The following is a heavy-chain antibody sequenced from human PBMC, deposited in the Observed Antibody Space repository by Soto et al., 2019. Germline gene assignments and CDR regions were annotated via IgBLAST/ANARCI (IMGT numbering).Heavy chain of an antibody. CDR1: GYTFLYYH. CDR3: ARTWRRHDAFDI. Sequence: ASVKVACKASGYTFLYYHIQWVRQAPGQGLEWMGWINPNSGDTKYAQKFQGWVTMTRDSSISTAYMDLSRLRSDDTAVYYCARTWRRHDAFDIWGQGTMVTVSS. V-gene: IGHV1-2*04. J-gene: IGHJ3*02. CDR2: INPNSGDT.